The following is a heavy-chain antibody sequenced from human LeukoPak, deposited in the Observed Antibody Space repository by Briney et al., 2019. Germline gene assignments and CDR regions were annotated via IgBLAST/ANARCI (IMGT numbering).Heavy chain of an antibody. V-gene: IGHV3-23*01. D-gene: IGHD3-10*01. Sequence: GGSLGLSCAASEFTFSSYAMNWVRQAPGKGLEWVSAISGSGGSTYYADSVKGRFTISRDNAKNTLYLQMNSLRAEDTAVYYCARTFYGSGSYPGYWGQGTLVTVSS. CDR3: ARTFYGSGSYPGY. CDR2: ISGSGGST. J-gene: IGHJ4*02. CDR1: EFTFSSYA.